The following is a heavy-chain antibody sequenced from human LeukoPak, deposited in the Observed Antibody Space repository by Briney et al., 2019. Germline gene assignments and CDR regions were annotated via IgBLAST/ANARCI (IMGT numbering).Heavy chain of an antibody. CDR3: ARSRLDSSGWYLYYYYYMDV. CDR1: GFTFSSYW. D-gene: IGHD6-19*01. CDR2: IKQDGSEK. V-gene: IGHV3-7*01. J-gene: IGHJ6*03. Sequence: GGSLRLSCAASGFTFSSYWMSWVRQAPGKGLEWVANIKQDGSEKYYVDSVKGRFTISRDNAKNSLYLQMNGLRAEDTAVYHCARSRLDSSGWYLYYYYYMDVWGKGTTVTISS.